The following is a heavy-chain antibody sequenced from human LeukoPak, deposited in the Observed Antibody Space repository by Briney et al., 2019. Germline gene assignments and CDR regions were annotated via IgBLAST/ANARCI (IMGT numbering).Heavy chain of an antibody. V-gene: IGHV3-7*01. CDR1: GFTFSSYW. J-gene: IGHJ4*02. CDR3: ARHLSGVAGYTYGRGIDY. CDR2: IKKDGSEK. D-gene: IGHD5-18*01. Sequence: GGSLRLSCAASGFTFSSYWMSWVRQAPGKGLEWVANIKKDGSEKYYVDSVKGRFTISRDNAKTSLFLQMNSLRAEDSAVYYCARHLSGVAGYTYGRGIDYWGQGTLVTVSS.